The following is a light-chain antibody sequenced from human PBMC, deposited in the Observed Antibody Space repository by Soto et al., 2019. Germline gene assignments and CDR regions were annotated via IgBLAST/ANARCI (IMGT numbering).Light chain of an antibody. CDR3: QQRHMWPIT. CDR2: GAS. J-gene: IGKJ5*01. CDR1: QSVSSN. V-gene: IGKV3-11*01. Sequence: EIVLTQPPSTLPVPPGERATLSCRASQSVSSNLAWYQQKPVQAPRLLIYGASSRATGIPVRFRGSGFGTDFNLTISSLEPEDYAVYYCQQRHMWPITFGQGTRLEIK.